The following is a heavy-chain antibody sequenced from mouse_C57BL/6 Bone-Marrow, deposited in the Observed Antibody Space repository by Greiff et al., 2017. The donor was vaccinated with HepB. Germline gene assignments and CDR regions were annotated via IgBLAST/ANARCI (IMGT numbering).Heavy chain of an antibody. V-gene: IGHV7-3*01. CDR3: ARYGGNSFAY. CDR2: IRNKANGYTT. Sequence: DVQLVESGGGLVQPGGSLSLSCAASGFTFTDYYMSWVRQPPGKALEWLGFIRNKANGYTTEYSASVKGRFTISRDNSQSILYLQMNALRAEDSATYYCARYGGNSFAYWGQGTLVTVSA. CDR1: GFTFTDYY. D-gene: IGHD2-1*01. J-gene: IGHJ3*01.